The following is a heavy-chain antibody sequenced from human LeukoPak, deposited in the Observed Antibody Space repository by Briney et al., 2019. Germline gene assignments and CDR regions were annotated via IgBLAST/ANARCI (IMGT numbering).Heavy chain of an antibody. V-gene: IGHV1-18*01. Sequence: GASVKVSCKASGYTFTSYGISWVRQAPGQGLEWMGWISAYNGNTNYAQKLQGRVTMTTDTSTSTAYMELRSLRSDDTAVYYCAREGREYCTSTSCYLDYWGQGTLVTVSS. CDR2: ISAYNGNT. CDR3: AREGREYCTSTSCYLDY. D-gene: IGHD2-2*01. J-gene: IGHJ4*02. CDR1: GYTFTSYG.